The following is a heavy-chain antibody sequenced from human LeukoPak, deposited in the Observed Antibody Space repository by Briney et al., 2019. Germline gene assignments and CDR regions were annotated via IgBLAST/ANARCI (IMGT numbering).Heavy chain of an antibody. Sequence: ASVKVSCKASGYTFTGYYMHWVRQAPGQGLEWMGWINPNSGATNYAQKFQGRVTMTRDTSISTAYMELSRLTSDDTAVYYCARDRLAKDVVLPAAITLNWFDPWGQGTLVTVSS. CDR1: GYTFTGYY. CDR3: ARDRLAKDVVLPAAITLNWFDP. D-gene: IGHD2-2*02. V-gene: IGHV1-2*02. J-gene: IGHJ5*02. CDR2: INPNSGAT.